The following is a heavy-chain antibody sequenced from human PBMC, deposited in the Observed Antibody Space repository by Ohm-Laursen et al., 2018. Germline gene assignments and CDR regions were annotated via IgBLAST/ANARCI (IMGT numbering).Heavy chain of an antibody. CDR2: ISYSGST. D-gene: IGHD2-2*01. CDR3: AGGYQLPYY. CDR1: GASVSSSDYY. Sequence: TLSLTWRVSGASVSSSDYYWGWARQPPGKGLEWIGYISYSGSTYYNPSLRSLVTISLDTSKNQFSLSLTSVMAADTAIYFCAGGYQLPYYWGQGSLVTVSS. J-gene: IGHJ4*02. V-gene: IGHV4-31*01.